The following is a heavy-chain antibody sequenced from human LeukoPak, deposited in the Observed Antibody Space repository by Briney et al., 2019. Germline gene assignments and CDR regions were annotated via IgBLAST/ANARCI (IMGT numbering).Heavy chain of an antibody. Sequence: ASVTVSCKASGGTFSSYAISWVRQAPGQGLEWMGRIIPILGIANYAQKFQGRVTITADKSTSTAYMELSSLRSEDTAVYYCARDWAPGGSSSWYAAGDYWGQGTLVTVSS. J-gene: IGHJ4*02. CDR3: ARDWAPGGSSSWYAAGDY. CDR2: IIPILGIA. CDR1: GGTFSSYA. D-gene: IGHD6-13*01. V-gene: IGHV1-69*04.